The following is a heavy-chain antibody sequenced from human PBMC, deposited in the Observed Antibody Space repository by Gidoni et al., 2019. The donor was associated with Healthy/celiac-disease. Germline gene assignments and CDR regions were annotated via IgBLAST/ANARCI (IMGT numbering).Heavy chain of an antibody. Sequence: VQLVQSGAEVKKPDESLKLSCQGSGYSFTSYWTAWVRQMPGKGLEWMGIIYPGDADTGYSPSFQGQVTISADKSISTAYLQWSSLKASDTDMYYCARLTGCSGGSCYSGGPMYYFDYWGQGTLVTVSS. CDR3: ARLTGCSGGSCYSGGPMYYFDY. CDR1: GYSFTSYW. V-gene: IGHV5-51*01. D-gene: IGHD2-15*01. J-gene: IGHJ4*02. CDR2: IYPGDADT.